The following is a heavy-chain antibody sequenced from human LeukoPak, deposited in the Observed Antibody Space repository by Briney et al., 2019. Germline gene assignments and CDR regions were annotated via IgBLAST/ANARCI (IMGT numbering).Heavy chain of an antibody. CDR3: AKDRQGEWELPD. Sequence: GGSLRLSCAASGFTVSSNYMNWVRQAPGKGLEWVSMIYPDGNTFYTNSVKGRFTISRDNSKNTLDLQMNSLGGEDTAVYYCAKDRQGEWELPDWGPGTLVTVSS. D-gene: IGHD1-26*01. CDR1: GFTVSSNY. J-gene: IGHJ4*02. CDR2: IYPDGNT. V-gene: IGHV3-66*01.